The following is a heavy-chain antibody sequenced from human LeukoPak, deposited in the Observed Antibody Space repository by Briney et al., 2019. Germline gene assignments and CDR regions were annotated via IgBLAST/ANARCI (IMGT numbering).Heavy chain of an antibody. CDR2: VYYSGST. CDR1: GGSISSSSYY. CDR3: ARAKGYGGTTIDY. J-gene: IGHJ4*02. D-gene: IGHD4-23*01. Sequence: PSETLSLTCTVSGGSISSSSYYWGWIRQPPGKGLEWIGSVYYSGSTYYNPSLKSRVTISVDTSKNQFSLKLSSVTAADTAVYYCARAKGYGGTTIDYWGQGTPVTVSS. V-gene: IGHV4-39*07.